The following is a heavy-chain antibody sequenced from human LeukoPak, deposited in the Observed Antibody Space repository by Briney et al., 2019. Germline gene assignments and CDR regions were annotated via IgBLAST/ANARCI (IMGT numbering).Heavy chain of an antibody. CDR3: ARDSMLLVVTYYYYYMDV. CDR2: INWNGGST. D-gene: IGHD4/OR15-4a*01. J-gene: IGHJ6*03. CDR1: GFTFDDYG. V-gene: IGHV3-20*04. Sequence: PGGSLRLSCAASGFTFDDYGMSWVHQAPGKGLEWVSGINWNGGSTGYADSVKGRFTISRDNAKNSLYLQMNSLRAEDTALYYCARDSMLLVVTYYYYYMDVWGKGTTVTVSS.